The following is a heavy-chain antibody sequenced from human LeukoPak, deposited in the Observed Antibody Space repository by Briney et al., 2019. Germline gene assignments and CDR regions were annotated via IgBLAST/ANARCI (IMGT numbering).Heavy chain of an antibody. D-gene: IGHD3-22*01. Sequence: SETLSLTCTVSGGSISSGSYYWSCIRQPAGKGLEWIGRIYTSGSTNYNPSLKSRVTISVDTSKNQFSLKLSSVTAADTAVYYCARLRCHYYHSSGYWVYYFDYWGQGTLVTVSS. CDR3: ARLRCHYYHSSGYWVYYFDY. CDR2: IYTSGST. CDR1: GGSISSGSYY. J-gene: IGHJ4*02. V-gene: IGHV4-61*02.